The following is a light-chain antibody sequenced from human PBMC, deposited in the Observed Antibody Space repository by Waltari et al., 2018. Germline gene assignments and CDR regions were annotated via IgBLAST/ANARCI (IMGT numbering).Light chain of an antibody. CDR2: DAS. Sequence: EIVLTQSPATLSLSPGERATLSCRASQSVSTFLAWYQQKPGQAPRLLIYDASNRATGIQARFSGSGSGTDFTLTISSLDPEDFAVYFCQQRSNWPLTFGGGTKVEIK. V-gene: IGKV3-11*01. CDR3: QQRSNWPLT. J-gene: IGKJ4*01. CDR1: QSVSTF.